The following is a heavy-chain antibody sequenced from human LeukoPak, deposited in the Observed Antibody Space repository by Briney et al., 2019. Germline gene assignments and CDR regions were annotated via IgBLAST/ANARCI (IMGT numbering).Heavy chain of an antibody. J-gene: IGHJ3*02. CDR3: ARVDILTGYTIGDAFDI. V-gene: IGHV3-48*04. CDR2: ISSSSSTI. D-gene: IGHD3-9*01. Sequence: PGGSLRLSCAASGFTFSSYSMNWVRQAPGKGLEWVSSISSSSSTIYYADSVKGRFTISRDNAKNSLYLQMNSLRAEDTAVYYCARVDILTGYTIGDAFDIWGQGTMVTVSS. CDR1: GFTFSSYS.